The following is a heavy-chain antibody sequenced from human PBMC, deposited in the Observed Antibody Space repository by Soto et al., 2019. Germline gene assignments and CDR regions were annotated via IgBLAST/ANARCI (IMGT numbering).Heavy chain of an antibody. CDR2: IIPILGIA. J-gene: IGHJ5*02. Sequence: QVQLVQSGAEVKKPGSSVKVSCKASGGTFSSYTISWVRQAPGQGLEWMGRIIPILGIANYAQKFQGRVTITADKSTSTAYMELSSLRSEDTAVYYFIVVVPAAMEGGWFDPWGQGTLVTVSS. CDR3: IVVVPAAMEGGWFDP. V-gene: IGHV1-69*02. CDR1: GGTFSSYT. D-gene: IGHD2-2*01.